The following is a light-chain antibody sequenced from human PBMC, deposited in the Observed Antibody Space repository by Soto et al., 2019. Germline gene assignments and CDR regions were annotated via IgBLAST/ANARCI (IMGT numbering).Light chain of an antibody. Sequence: QLVLTQSPSASASLGASVKLTCTLSSGHSSYAIAWHQQQPEKGPRYLMKLNSDGSHSKGDGIPDRFSGSSSGAERYLTISSLQSEDEADYYCASYTRTTTLVFGGGTKVTVL. CDR2: LNSDGSH. CDR1: SGHSSYA. V-gene: IGLV4-69*01. CDR3: ASYTRTTTLV. J-gene: IGLJ2*01.